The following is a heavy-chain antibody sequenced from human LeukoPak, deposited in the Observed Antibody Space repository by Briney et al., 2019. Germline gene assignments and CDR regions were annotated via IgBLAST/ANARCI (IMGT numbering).Heavy chain of an antibody. V-gene: IGHV4-39*01. CDR2: IYYSGST. J-gene: IGHJ4*02. CDR1: GGSISSGSFY. D-gene: IGHD5/OR15-5a*01. Sequence: SETLSLTCTVSGGSISSGSFYWGWIRQPPGKGLEWIGNIYYSGSTYYNPSLKSRVTISVDTSKNQFSLRLSSVTAADTAVYYCARWVSTPRGYFDYWGQGTLVTVSS. CDR3: ARWVSTPRGYFDY.